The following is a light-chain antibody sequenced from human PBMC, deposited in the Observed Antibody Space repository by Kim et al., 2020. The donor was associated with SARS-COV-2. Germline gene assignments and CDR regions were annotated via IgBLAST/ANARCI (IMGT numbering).Light chain of an antibody. Sequence: AIQMTQSPSSLSASVGDRVTITCRASQDIRDELGWYQQKPGRAPKLLIYAASRLEGGVPSRFSGSGSGTDLTLTVSSLQPEDFATYYCLQDYDYPRTFGQGTKVDIK. J-gene: IGKJ1*01. CDR2: AAS. CDR1: QDIRDE. CDR3: LQDYDYPRT. V-gene: IGKV1-6*01.